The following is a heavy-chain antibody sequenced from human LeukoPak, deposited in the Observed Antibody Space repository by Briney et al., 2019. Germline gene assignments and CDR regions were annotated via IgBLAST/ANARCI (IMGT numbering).Heavy chain of an antibody. CDR3: ARDGTHLKLDP. V-gene: IGHV4-31*03. J-gene: IGHJ5*02. CDR2: IYYSGST. CDR1: GGSISSGGYY. Sequence: SETLSLTCTVSGGSISSGGYYWSWIRQHPGKGLEWIGYIYYSGSTYYNPSLKSRVTISVDTSKNQFSLKLSSVTAADTAVYYCARDGTHLKLDPWGQGTLVTVSS.